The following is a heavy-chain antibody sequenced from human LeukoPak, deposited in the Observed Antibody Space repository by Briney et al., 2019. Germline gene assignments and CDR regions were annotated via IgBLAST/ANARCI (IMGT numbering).Heavy chain of an antibody. J-gene: IGHJ4*02. CDR2: IKPDGSEK. CDR3: GRSVAGIDY. D-gene: IGHD6-19*01. Sequence: GGSLRLSCAASGFTFSSYWMTWVRQASGKGLEWVANIKPDGSEKYYVDSVKGRFTISRDNAKNSLYLQMNSLRAEDTAVYYCGRSVAGIDYWGQGTLVTVSS. CDR1: GFTFSSYW. V-gene: IGHV3-7*01.